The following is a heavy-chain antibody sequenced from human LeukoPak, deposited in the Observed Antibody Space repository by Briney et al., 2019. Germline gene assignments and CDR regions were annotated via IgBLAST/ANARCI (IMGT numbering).Heavy chain of an antibody. CDR2: ISYDGSNK. J-gene: IGHJ3*02. Sequence: GGSLRPSCAASGFTSSSYGMHWVRQAPGKGRKWVAVISYDGSNKYYADSVKGRFTISRDNSKNTLYLQMNSLRAEDTAVYYCARSLLGFDAFDIWGQGTMVTVSS. CDR3: ARSLLGFDAFDI. V-gene: IGHV3-30*03. CDR1: GFTSSSYG. D-gene: IGHD7-27*01.